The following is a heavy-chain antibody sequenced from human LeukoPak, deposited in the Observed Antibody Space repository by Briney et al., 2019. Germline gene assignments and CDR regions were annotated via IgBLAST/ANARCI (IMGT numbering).Heavy chain of an antibody. CDR1: GLTFSSYW. CDR3: ARDGSDYYDSSGYYYYLEYFQH. Sequence: GGSLRLSCAASGLTFSSYWMSWVRQAPGKGLEWVANIKQDGSEKYYVDSVKGRFTISRDNAKNSLYLQMNSLRAEDTAVYYCARDGSDYYDSSGYYYYLEYFQHWGQGTLVTVSS. D-gene: IGHD3-22*01. J-gene: IGHJ1*01. CDR2: IKQDGSEK. V-gene: IGHV3-7*01.